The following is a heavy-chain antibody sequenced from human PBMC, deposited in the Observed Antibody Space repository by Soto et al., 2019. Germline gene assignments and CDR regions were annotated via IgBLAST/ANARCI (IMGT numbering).Heavy chain of an antibody. V-gene: IGHV4-59*08. CDR3: ASQTDYYMDV. Sequence: SETLSLTCTVSGGSISSYYWSWIRQPPGKGLEWIGYIYYSGSTNYNPSFKSRVTISVDTSKNQFSLKLSSVTAADTAVYYCASQTDYYMDVWGKGTTVTVSS. J-gene: IGHJ6*03. CDR2: IYYSGST. CDR1: GGSISSYY.